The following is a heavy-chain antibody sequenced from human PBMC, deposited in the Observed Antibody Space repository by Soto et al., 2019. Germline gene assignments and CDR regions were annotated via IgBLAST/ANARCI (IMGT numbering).Heavy chain of an antibody. CDR3: ARGGDCYNFGAVY. CDR2: IIPKLGSA. CDR1: GGGNLRDYR. J-gene: IGHJ4*02. V-gene: IGHV1-69*01. Sequence: QVQLVQSGAEVKEPGSSVKVSCKASGGGNLRDYRTTWVRRAPGQGLEWMGGIIPKLGSANYAQNFQGRVTMTADESTNTVYMELRSLRYDDTAVYYCARGGDCYNFGAVYWGQGTPVTVSS. D-gene: IGHD2-21*01.